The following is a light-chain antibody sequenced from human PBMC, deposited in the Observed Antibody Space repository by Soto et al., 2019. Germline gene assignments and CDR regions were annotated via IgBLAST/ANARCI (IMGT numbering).Light chain of an antibody. V-gene: IGKV3-15*01. CDR3: QQYGDWPPET. J-gene: IGKJ2*01. CDR1: QSITGN. Sequence: EIVMTQSPATLSVSPGERATLSCRASQSITGNLTWYQQKPGQAPRLLIYDASTRATGIPARFSGSGSGTEFTLTISSLQSEDFAVYYCQQYGDWPPETFGQGTKLEI. CDR2: DAS.